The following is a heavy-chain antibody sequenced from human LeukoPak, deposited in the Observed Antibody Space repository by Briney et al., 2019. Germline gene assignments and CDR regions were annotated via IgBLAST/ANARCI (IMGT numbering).Heavy chain of an antibody. V-gene: IGHV3-64*04. CDR1: RFSLSSYN. Sequence: GGSLRLSCSASRFSLSSYNMHWVRQAPGKGLEFVSGVSSDWGTTDYADSARDRFTISRDNSKNTLYLQMNSLRAEDTAVYYCAKRVATPTTKYYFDYWGQGTLVTVSS. D-gene: IGHD2-15*01. J-gene: IGHJ4*02. CDR2: VSSDWGTT. CDR3: AKRVATPTTKYYFDY.